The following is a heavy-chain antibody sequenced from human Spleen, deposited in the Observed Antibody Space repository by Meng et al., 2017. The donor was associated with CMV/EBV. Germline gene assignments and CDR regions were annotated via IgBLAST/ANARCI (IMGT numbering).Heavy chain of an antibody. D-gene: IGHD3-3*01. J-gene: IGHJ6*02. CDR1: GFTFSSYS. V-gene: IGHV3-21*01. Sequence: GESLKISCAASGFTFSSYSMNWVRQAPGKGLEWVSSISSSRSYIYYADSVKGRFTISRDNSKNMVSLQMNSLTTEDTAVYSCAREDGQRFTIVGVVPYGMDVWGQGTTVTVSS. CDR3: AREDGQRFTIVGVVPYGMDV. CDR2: ISSSRSYI.